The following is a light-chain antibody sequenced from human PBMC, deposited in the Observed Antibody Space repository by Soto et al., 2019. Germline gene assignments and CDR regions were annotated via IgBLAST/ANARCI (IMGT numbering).Light chain of an antibody. CDR1: SSDVGGYNY. CDR3: SSYASSSIRV. J-gene: IGLJ3*02. V-gene: IGLV2-14*01. CDR2: EVS. Sequence: QSVLTQPASVSGSPGQSITISCTGSSSDVGGYNYVSWYQQHSGKAPKIMIYEVSNRPSGVSNRFSGSKSGNTASLTISGLQAEDEADYYCSSYASSSIRVFGGGTQLTVL.